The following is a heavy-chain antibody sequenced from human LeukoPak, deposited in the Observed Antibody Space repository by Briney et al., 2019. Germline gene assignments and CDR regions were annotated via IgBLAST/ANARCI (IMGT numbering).Heavy chain of an antibody. Sequence: ASVKVSCKASGYTFTNYAISWVRQAPGQGLEWMGRISGYNGNTNYAQKLQGRVTMTTDTSTRTAYMELRSLRSDDTAVYYCARGLEWLTRRHTWFDPWGQGTLVTVSS. J-gene: IGHJ5*02. CDR1: GYTFTNYA. D-gene: IGHD3-3*01. CDR3: ARGLEWLTRRHTWFDP. V-gene: IGHV1-18*01. CDR2: ISGYNGNT.